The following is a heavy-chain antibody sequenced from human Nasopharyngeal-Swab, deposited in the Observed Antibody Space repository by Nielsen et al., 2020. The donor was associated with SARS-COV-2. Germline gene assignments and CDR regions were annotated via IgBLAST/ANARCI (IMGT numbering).Heavy chain of an antibody. J-gene: IGHJ4*02. CDR1: GGSINTHSHY. CDR3: ARGFDY. Sequence: GSLRLSCTVSGGSINTHSHYWSWIRQPPGKRLEWIGYIYYSGSTNYNPSLKSRVTISVDTSKNQFSLKLSSVTAADTAVYYCARGFDYWGQGTLVTVSS. V-gene: IGHV4-61*01. CDR2: IYYSGST.